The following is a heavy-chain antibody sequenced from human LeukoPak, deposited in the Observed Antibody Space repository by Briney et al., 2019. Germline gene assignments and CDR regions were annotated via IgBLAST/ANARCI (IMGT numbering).Heavy chain of an antibody. CDR3: ARDRNYYDSGSYYNDY. V-gene: IGHV3-7*03. D-gene: IGHD3-10*01. CDR2: IKQEGSEK. CDR1: GFTFSNYW. J-gene: IGHJ4*02. Sequence: GGSLRLSCAASGFTFSNYWMSWVRQAPGKGLGWVANIKQEGSEKYYVDSVKGRFTISRDNAKNSLYLQMNSLRAEDTAVYYCARDRNYYDSGSYYNDYWGQGTLVTVSS.